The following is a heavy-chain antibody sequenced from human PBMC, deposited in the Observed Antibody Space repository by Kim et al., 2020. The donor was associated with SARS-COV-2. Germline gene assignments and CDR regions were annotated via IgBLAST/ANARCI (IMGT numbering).Heavy chain of an antibody. Sequence: GGSLRLSCAASGFTFRSYAMGWVRQAPGKGLEWVSVIYSGGSSNNYADSVNGQFTISSDNYKTTLNVQMNSLRAEDTAVYYCAKAGSGPQCTSASCCTGSFDCWVQGSLDTV. CDR1: GFTFRSYA. J-gene: IGHJ4*02. D-gene: IGHD3-10*01. CDR3: AKAGSGPQCTSASCCTGSFDC. V-gene: IGHV3-23*03. CDR2: IYSGGSSN.